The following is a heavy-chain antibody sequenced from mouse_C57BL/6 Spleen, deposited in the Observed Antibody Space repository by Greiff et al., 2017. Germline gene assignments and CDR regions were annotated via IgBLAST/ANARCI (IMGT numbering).Heavy chain of an antibody. CDR2: ISYSGST. D-gene: IGHD1-1*01. CDR3: ATTVVGAMDY. Sequence: EVKLMESGPGMVKPSQSLSLTCTVTGYSITSGYDWHWIRPFPGNKLEWMGYISYSGSTNYNPSLKSRISITHDTSKNHFFLKLNSVTTEDTATSYCATTVVGAMDYWGQGTSVTVSS. J-gene: IGHJ4*01. CDR1: GYSITSGYD. V-gene: IGHV3-1*01.